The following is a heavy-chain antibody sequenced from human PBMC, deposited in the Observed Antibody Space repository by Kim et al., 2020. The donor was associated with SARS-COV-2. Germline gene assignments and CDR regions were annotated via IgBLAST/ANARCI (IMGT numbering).Heavy chain of an antibody. Sequence: GGSLRLSCTASGFTFSSYSMNWVRQAPGQGLEWVSYISATTGIRYYADSVKGRFTVSRDNAKNSLYLQMNSLRDEDTAVYYCARDQFRVAVPSGRFDPWGQGPLVTVPS. CDR1: GFTFSSYS. J-gene: IGHJ5*02. CDR2: ISATTGIR. V-gene: IGHV3-48*02. D-gene: IGHD2-21*01. CDR3: ARDQFRVAVPSGRFDP.